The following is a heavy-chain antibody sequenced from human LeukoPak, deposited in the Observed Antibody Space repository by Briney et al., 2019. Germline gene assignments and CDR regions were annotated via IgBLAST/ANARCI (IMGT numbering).Heavy chain of an antibody. CDR1: GGSISDYY. V-gene: IGHV4-59*08. CDR3: ARRKRGSGGPFDS. Sequence: SETLSLTCSVSGGSISDYYWSWIRLSPGTGLEWTGYMDYSGSAAYNPSLRGRVTISIDTSKKQFSLEVTSVTAADTAVYFCARRKRGSGGPFDSWGHGTLVTVSS. J-gene: IGHJ4*01. CDR2: MDYSGSA. D-gene: IGHD6-19*01.